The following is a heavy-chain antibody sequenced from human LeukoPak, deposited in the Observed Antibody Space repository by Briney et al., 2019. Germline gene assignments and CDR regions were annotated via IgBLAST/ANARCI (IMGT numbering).Heavy chain of an antibody. CDR2: IYYSGST. D-gene: IGHD5-18*01. CDR1: GGSISSGDYY. V-gene: IGHV4-30-4*08. J-gene: IGHJ4*02. Sequence: SQTLSLTCTVSGGSISSGDYYWSWIRQLPGKGLEWIGYIYYSGSTYYNPSLKSRVTISVDTSKNQFSLKLSSVTAADTAVYYCARVSVSANFDYWGQGTLVTVSS. CDR3: ARVSVSANFDY.